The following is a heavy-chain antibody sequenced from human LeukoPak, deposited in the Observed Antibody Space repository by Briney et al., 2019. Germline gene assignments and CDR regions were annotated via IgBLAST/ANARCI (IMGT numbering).Heavy chain of an antibody. D-gene: IGHD1-1*01. CDR2: INHSGST. CDR1: GGSFSGYY. V-gene: IGHV4-34*01. Sequence: SETLSLTCAVYGGSFSGYYWSWIRQPPGKGLEWIGEINHSGSTNYNPSLKSRVTISVDTSKNQFSLKLSSVTAADTAVYYCARSFTMTGTWFDPWGQGTLVTVSS. J-gene: IGHJ5*02. CDR3: ARSFTMTGTWFDP.